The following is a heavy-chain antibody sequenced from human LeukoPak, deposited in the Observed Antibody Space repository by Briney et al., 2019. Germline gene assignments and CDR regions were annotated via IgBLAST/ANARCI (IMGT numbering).Heavy chain of an antibody. CDR2: IYSGGST. D-gene: IGHD1-1*01. J-gene: IGHJ4*02. V-gene: IGHV3-66*01. Sequence: GGSLSHSCAASGFTFSSNYMSWVRQAPGKGLEWVSVIYSGGSTYYADSVKGRFTISRDNSKNTLYLQMNSLRAEDTAVYYCARVGNARVIYSFDYWGQGTLVTVSS. CDR1: GFTFSSNY. CDR3: ARVGNARVIYSFDY.